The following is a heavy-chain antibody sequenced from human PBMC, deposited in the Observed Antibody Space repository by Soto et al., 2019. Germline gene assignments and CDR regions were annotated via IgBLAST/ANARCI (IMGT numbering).Heavy chain of an antibody. CDR3: ARSWAVAGSYDY. CDR2: IYSGGST. J-gene: IGHJ4*02. V-gene: IGHV3-66*01. CDR1: GFTGGSNY. D-gene: IGHD6-19*01. Sequence: EVQLVESGGGLVQPGGSLRLSCAASGFTGGSNYMNWVRQAPGKGLEWVSVIYSGGSTYYADSVKGRFTISRDNSKNTLYLQMNSLRAEDTAVYYCARSWAVAGSYDYWGQGTLVTVSS.